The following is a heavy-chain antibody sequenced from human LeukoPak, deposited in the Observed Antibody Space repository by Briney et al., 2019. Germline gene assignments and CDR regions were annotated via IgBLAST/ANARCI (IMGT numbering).Heavy chain of an antibody. CDR1: GGSISSSNW. CDR2: IYHSGST. CDR3: ARRDSSGYYSYVFDY. D-gene: IGHD3-22*01. V-gene: IGHV4-4*02. J-gene: IGHJ4*02. Sequence: PSGTLSLTCAVSGGSISSSNWWSWVRQPPGKGLEWIGEIYHSGSTNYSPSLKSRVTISVDKSKNQFSLKLSSVTAADTAVYYCARRDSSGYYSYVFDYWGLGTLVTVSS.